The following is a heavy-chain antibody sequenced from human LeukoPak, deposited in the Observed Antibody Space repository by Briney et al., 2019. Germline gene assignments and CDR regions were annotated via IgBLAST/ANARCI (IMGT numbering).Heavy chain of an antibody. J-gene: IGHJ4*02. Sequence: GESLKISFKGSGYSFTSYWIGWVRPMPGKGLEWMGIIYPGDSDTRYSPSFQGQVTISADKSITTAYLQWSSLKASDTAMYYCARREDSSSWYFDYWGQGTLVTVSS. CDR1: GYSFTSYW. D-gene: IGHD6-13*01. V-gene: IGHV5-51*01. CDR2: IYPGDSDT. CDR3: ARREDSSSWYFDY.